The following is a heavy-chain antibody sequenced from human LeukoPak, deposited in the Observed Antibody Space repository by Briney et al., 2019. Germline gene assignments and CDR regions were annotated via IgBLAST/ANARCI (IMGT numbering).Heavy chain of an antibody. CDR2: INPNSGGT. J-gene: IGHJ6*02. CDR1: GYTITGYY. CDR3: ARDQVATGVPAVYYYYGMDV. V-gene: IGHV1-2*02. D-gene: IGHD5-12*01. Sequence: ASVKVSCKASGYTITGYYMHWVRQAPGQGLEWMGWINPNSGGTNYAQKFQGRVTMTRDTSISTAYMELSRLRSDDTAVYYCARDQVATGVPAVYYYYGMDVWGQGTTVTVSS.